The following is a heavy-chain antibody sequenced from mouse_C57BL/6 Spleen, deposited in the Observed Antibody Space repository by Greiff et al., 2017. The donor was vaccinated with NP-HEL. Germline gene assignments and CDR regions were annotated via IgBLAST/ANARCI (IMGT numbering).Heavy chain of an antibody. D-gene: IGHD2-4*01. V-gene: IGHV1-55*01. Sequence: QVQLQQPGAELVKPGASVKMSCKASGYTFTSYWITWVKQRPGQGLEWIGDIYPGSGSTNYNEKFKSKATLTVDTSSSTAYMQLSSLTSEDSAVYYCARDWGDYDGGMDYWGQGTSVTVSS. J-gene: IGHJ4*01. CDR2: IYPGSGST. CDR3: ARDWGDYDGGMDY. CDR1: GYTFTSYW.